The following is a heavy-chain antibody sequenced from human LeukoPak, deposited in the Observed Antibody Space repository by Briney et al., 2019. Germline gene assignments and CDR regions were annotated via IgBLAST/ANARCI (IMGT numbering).Heavy chain of an antibody. Sequence: PGGSLRLSCAASGFTFNNYWMTWVRQAPGKGLEWVANINQDGSEKYYVDSVKGRFTISRDNAKNSLSLQVNSLRADDTAVYYCARVGSIAAAGTPDYWGQGTLVTVSS. D-gene: IGHD6-13*01. CDR1: GFTFNNYW. CDR3: ARVGSIAAAGTPDY. J-gene: IGHJ4*02. CDR2: INQDGSEK. V-gene: IGHV3-7*02.